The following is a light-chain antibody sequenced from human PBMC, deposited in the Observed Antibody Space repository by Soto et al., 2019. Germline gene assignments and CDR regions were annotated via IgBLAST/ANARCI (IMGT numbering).Light chain of an antibody. CDR3: LQDYNYPLT. Sequence: DIQMTQSPSSVSASVGDRLTITCRASRDISNSLAWYQQTPGKAPKLLLRGASSLHRGVPSRFSGGGAGTEFTLTISSLQPEDFATYYCLQDYNYPLTFGGGTKVDIK. CDR1: RDISNS. V-gene: IGKV1-12*01. CDR2: GAS. J-gene: IGKJ4*01.